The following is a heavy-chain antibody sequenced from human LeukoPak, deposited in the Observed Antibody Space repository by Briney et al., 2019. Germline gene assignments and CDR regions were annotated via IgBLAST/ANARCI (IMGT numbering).Heavy chain of an antibody. D-gene: IGHD6-19*01. CDR1: GGSISSYD. Sequence: PSETLSLTCTVSGGSISSYDWSWIRQPTGKGLEWIGYINYVGSTNCNPSLKSRVTISVDTSKNQFSLNLSSVTAADTAVYYCASMAVAGPFDFWGQGTLVTVSA. J-gene: IGHJ4*02. CDR2: INYVGST. V-gene: IGHV4-59*08. CDR3: ASMAVAGPFDF.